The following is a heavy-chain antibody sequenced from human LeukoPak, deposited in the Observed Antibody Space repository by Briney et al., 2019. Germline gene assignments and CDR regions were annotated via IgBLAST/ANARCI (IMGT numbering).Heavy chain of an antibody. D-gene: IGHD2-2*01. CDR3: ASSIVVVPAAVPLGYYGMDV. Sequence: GASVKVSCKDSGGTFSSYAISWVRQAPGQGLEWMGGIIPIFGTANYAQKFQGRVTITADESTSTAYMELSSLRSEDTAVYYCASSIVVVPAAVPLGYYGMDVWGQGTTVTVSS. CDR1: GGTFSSYA. V-gene: IGHV1-69*13. J-gene: IGHJ6*02. CDR2: IIPIFGTA.